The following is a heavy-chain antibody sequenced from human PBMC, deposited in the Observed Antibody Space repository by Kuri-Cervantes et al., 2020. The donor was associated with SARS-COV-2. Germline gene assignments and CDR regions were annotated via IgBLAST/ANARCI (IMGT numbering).Heavy chain of an antibody. D-gene: IGHD6-13*01. Sequence: ASVKVSCKASGYTFTGYYMHWVRQAPGQGLEWMGWINPNSGGTNYAQKFQGWVTMTRDTSASTAYMELSSLRSEDTAVYYCARDLSSSWSHNWFDPWGQGTLVTVSS. J-gene: IGHJ5*02. CDR3: ARDLSSSWSHNWFDP. V-gene: IGHV1-2*04. CDR2: INPNSGGT. CDR1: GYTFTGYY.